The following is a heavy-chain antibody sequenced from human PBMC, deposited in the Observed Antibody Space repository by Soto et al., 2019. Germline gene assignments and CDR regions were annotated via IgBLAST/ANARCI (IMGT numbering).Heavy chain of an antibody. CDR2: IYDTGRT. Sequence: QMQLQESGSRLVKPSQTVSLTCAVSGDSISSGGSSWNWIRQPPGKGLEWIGYIYDTGRTYYNPYDKIPVTISVDRSKNQFSLNLTSVTAADTAVYYCARGTQYYFDSSGYPTAHHFALDLWGQGTMVTVSS. CDR1: GDSISSGGSS. CDR3: ARGTQYYFDSSGYPTAHHFALDL. V-gene: IGHV4-30-2*01. D-gene: IGHD3-22*01. J-gene: IGHJ3*01.